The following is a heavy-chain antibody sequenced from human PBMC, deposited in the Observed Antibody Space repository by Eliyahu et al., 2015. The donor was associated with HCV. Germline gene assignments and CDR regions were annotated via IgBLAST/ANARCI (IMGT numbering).Heavy chain of an antibody. CDR3: ARDRHYGSGGYNNWFDP. J-gene: IGHJ5*02. CDR2: ISGDSTNK. D-gene: IGHD3-10*01. CDR1: GFRFSLYS. V-gene: IGHV3-21*01. Sequence: DVQLVESGGGLVKPGGSLRLSCAASGFRFSLYSXNWVRXAPGKGLEWVSSISGDSTNKHYADSVKGRFIISRDDANNSVSLQLNSLRSDDTAIYYCARDRHYGSGGYNNWFDPWGQGTRXIVSS.